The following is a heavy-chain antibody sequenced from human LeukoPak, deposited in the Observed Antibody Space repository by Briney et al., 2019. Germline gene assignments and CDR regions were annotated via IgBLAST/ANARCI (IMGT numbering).Heavy chain of an antibody. V-gene: IGHV3-48*03. CDR1: GFTFSSYE. CDR2: ISSSGSTI. CDR3: AREFRGPSSGWHRGYWYFDL. D-gene: IGHD6-19*01. J-gene: IGHJ2*01. Sequence: AGGSLRLSCAASGFTFSSYEMNWVRQAPGKGLEWVSYISSSGSTIYYADSVKGRFTISRDNAKNSLYLQMSSLRAEDTAVYYCAREFRGPSSGWHRGYWYFDLWGRGTLVTVSS.